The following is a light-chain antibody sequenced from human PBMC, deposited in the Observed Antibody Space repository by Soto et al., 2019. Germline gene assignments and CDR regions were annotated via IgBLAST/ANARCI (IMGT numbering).Light chain of an antibody. V-gene: IGKV4-1*01. CDR1: QSILHSPTHNNY. Sequence: DVVMTQSPDSLAVSLGERATINCKSSQSILHSPTHNNYLAWYQKKPGQPPKMLIYWASSRESGVPDRFSGSGSGTDFTLTSNSLQAEYAAVYYCQQYFSLPRTFGQGTKVEIK. CDR2: WAS. J-gene: IGKJ1*01. CDR3: QQYFSLPRT.